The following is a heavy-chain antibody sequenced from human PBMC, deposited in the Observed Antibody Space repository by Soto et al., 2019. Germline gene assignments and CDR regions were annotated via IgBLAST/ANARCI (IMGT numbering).Heavy chain of an antibody. CDR3: ARFFELWSHDAFDI. CDR1: GYTFTSYG. V-gene: IGHV1-18*04. Sequence: ASVKVSCKASGYTFTSYGISCVRQAPGQGLEWMGWISAYNGNTNYAQKLQGRVTMTTDTSTSTAYMELRSLRSDDTAVYYCARFFELWSHDAFDIWGQGTMVTVSS. CDR2: ISAYNGNT. J-gene: IGHJ3*02. D-gene: IGHD5-18*01.